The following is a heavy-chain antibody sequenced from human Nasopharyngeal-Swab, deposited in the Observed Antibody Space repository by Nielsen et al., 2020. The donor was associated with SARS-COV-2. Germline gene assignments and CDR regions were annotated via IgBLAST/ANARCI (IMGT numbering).Heavy chain of an antibody. Sequence: GGCLRLAWAASGVNFSSYSMNWVRQAPGKGRECVSYISSSSSTIYYADFVKDRFTISRDNAKNSLYLQMTSLRDDDTAVYYCARSLGGSGYDQDYWGQGTLVTVSS. CDR1: GVNFSSYS. V-gene: IGHV3-48*02. CDR2: ISSSSSTI. D-gene: IGHD5-12*01. J-gene: IGHJ4*01. CDR3: ARSLGGSGYDQDY.